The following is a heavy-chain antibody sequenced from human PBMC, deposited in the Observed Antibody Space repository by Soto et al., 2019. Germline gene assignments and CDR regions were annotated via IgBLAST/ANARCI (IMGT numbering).Heavy chain of an antibody. D-gene: IGHD5-12*01. CDR1: GYTFTRYG. J-gene: IGHJ5*02. CDR3: AGVGYSGYDEEGWFDP. Sequence: ASVKVSCKASGYTFTRYGISWVRQAPGQGLEWMGWISAYNGNTNYAQKLQGRVTMTTDTSTSTAYMELRSLRSDDTAVYYCAGVGYSGYDEEGWFDPWGQGTLVTVSS. CDR2: ISAYNGNT. V-gene: IGHV1-18*01.